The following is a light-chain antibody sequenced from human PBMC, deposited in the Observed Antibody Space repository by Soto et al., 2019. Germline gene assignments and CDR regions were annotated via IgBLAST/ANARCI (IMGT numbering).Light chain of an antibody. V-gene: IGLV1-40*01. CDR2: ANS. J-gene: IGLJ2*01. CDR3: QSSDSSLSGSVV. Sequence: QSVLTQPPSVSGARGQRVTISCTGSSSNIGAGYDVHWYQQLPGTAPKVLIYANSHRPSGVPDRFSGSQSGTSASLAITGLQAEDEADYYCQSSDSSLSGSVVFGGGTKLTVL. CDR1: SSNIGAGYD.